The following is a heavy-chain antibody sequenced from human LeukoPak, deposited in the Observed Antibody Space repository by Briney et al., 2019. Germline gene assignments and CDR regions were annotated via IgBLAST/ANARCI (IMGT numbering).Heavy chain of an antibody. Sequence: GGSLRLSCAASGFTFSSYAMHWVRQAPGKGLEWLSQIWSDGNNKYYADTVRGRFTISRDTSKNTLYLEMNSLRAEDTAIYYCARDGQQSSPYAYDYWGQGTLVTVSS. J-gene: IGHJ4*02. CDR2: IWSDGNNK. CDR1: GFTFSSYA. CDR3: ARDGQQSSPYAYDY. V-gene: IGHV3-30*04. D-gene: IGHD2-2*01.